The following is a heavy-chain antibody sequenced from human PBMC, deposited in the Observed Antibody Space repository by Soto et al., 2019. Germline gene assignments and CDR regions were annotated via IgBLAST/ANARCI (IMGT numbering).Heavy chain of an antibody. D-gene: IGHD6-13*01. J-gene: IGHJ4*02. V-gene: IGHV4-31*03. CDR2: IYYSGST. Sequence: PSETLSVTCTVSGGSISSGGYYWSWIRQHPGKGLEGIGYIYYSGSTYYNPSLKSRVTISVDTSKNQFSLKLSSVTAADTAVYYCARNVAAAGYIDYWGQGTLVPVSS. CDR1: GGSISSGGYY. CDR3: ARNVAAAGYIDY.